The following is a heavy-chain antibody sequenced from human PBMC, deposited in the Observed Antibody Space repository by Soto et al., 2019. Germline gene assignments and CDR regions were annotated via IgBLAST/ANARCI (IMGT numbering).Heavy chain of an antibody. CDR1: GYTFASYA. CDR3: ARDPPPPDY. J-gene: IGHJ4*02. V-gene: IGHV1-18*01. Sequence: QVQLVQSGAEVKKPGASVKVSCKASGYTFASYAISWMRQAPGQGLEWMGWISAYNGNTNYAQKLPGRVTMTTDTSTSTAYMELRSLRSAATAVYSCARDPPPPDYWGQGTLVTVSS. CDR2: ISAYNGNT.